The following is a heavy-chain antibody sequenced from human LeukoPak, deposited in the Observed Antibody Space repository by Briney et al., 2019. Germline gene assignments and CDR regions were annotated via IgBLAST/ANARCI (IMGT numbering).Heavy chain of an antibody. CDR1: GYSISSGSY. J-gene: IGHJ5*02. V-gene: IGHV4-38-2*02. CDR3: ARRNLLLTGYFNWFDP. CDR2: INHSGST. D-gene: IGHD3-9*01. Sequence: PSETLSLTCTVSGYSISSGSYWGWIRQPPGKGLEWIGEINHSGSTNYNPSLKSRVTISVDTSKNQFSLKLSSVTAADTAVYYCARRNLLLTGYFNWFDPWGQGTLVTVSS.